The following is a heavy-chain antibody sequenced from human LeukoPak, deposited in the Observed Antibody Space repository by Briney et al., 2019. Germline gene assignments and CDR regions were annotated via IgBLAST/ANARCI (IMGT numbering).Heavy chain of an antibody. V-gene: IGHV4-30-4*01. Sequence: PSQTLSLTCTVYGGSISSGDYYWSWIRQPPGKGLEWIGSIYYSGSTYYNPSLKSRVTISVDTSKNQFSLKLSSVTAADTAVYYCARVKVVPAGTSYYYYGMDVWGQGTTVTVSS. CDR2: IYYSGST. D-gene: IGHD2-2*01. CDR3: ARVKVVPAGTSYYYYGMDV. J-gene: IGHJ6*02. CDR1: GGSISSGDYY.